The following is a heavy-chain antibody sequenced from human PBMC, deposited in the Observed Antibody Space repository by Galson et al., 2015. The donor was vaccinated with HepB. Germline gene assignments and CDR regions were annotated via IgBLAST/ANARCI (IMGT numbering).Heavy chain of an antibody. J-gene: IGHJ4*02. CDR3: VRDPPLGTPFDH. Sequence: SLRLSCAASGFTFSYYNMNWVRQAPGKGLEWVASTNSDSSYTYYADSLKGRFTVSRDNVKNSLYLQMNSLRVEDTAVYYCVRDPPLGTPFDHWGQGTLVTVSS. V-gene: IGHV3-21*01. CDR2: TNSDSSYT. D-gene: IGHD7-27*01. CDR1: GFTFSYYN.